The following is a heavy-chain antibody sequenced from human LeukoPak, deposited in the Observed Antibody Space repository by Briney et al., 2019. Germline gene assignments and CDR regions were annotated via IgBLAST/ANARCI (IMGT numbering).Heavy chain of an antibody. J-gene: IGHJ1*01. Sequence: GGSLRLSCAASGFTFSSYSMNWVRQAPGKGLEWVSSISSSSSYIYYADSVKGRFTISGDNAKNSLYLQMNSLRAEDTAVYYCARDLFLGYCSGGSCSERYFQHWGQGTLVTVSS. D-gene: IGHD2-15*01. CDR1: GFTFSSYS. CDR3: ARDLFLGYCSGGSCSERYFQH. V-gene: IGHV3-21*01. CDR2: ISSSSSYI.